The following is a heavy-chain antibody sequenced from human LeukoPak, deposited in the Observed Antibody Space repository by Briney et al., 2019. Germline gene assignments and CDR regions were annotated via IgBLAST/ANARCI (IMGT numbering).Heavy chain of an antibody. Sequence: PGGSLKLSCATSGFTFINYNMNWVRQAPGRALEWVSSITSSGTYIYYAGSVKGRFTISRDNAKNSLYLQMNSLRAEDTAVYYCARDSSGWYGGFWYYYYYMDVWGKGTTVTVFS. D-gene: IGHD6-19*01. CDR3: ARDSSGWYGGFWYYYYYMDV. V-gene: IGHV3-21*01. CDR2: ITSSGTYI. J-gene: IGHJ6*03. CDR1: GFTFINYN.